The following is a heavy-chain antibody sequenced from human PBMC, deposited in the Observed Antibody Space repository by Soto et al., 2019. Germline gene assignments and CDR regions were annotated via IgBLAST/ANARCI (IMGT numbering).Heavy chain of an antibody. D-gene: IGHD1-1*01. CDR2: IKQDGSER. CDR1: GFTLSIYW. J-gene: IGHJ4*02. CDR3: VSGGATGD. Sequence: EVQLVECGGGLVQPGGSLKLSCAASGFTLSIYWMSWVRQVPGKGLGWVANIKQDGSERYDVDSVKGRLSISRDNAKNSLYLQMNSLRAEDTAGYYCVSGGATGDWGQGTLVTGSS. V-gene: IGHV3-7*01.